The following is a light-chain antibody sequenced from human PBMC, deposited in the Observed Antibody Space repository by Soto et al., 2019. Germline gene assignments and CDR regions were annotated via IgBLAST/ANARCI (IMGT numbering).Light chain of an antibody. CDR1: SSNIGNNY. Sequence: QSVLRQPPSVSAAPGQKVTISYSGSSSNIGNNYVSWYQQLPGTAPKLLIYDNNKRPSGIPDRFSGSKSGTSATLGITGLQTGDEADYYCGTWDSSLSAGGVFGTGTKLTVL. V-gene: IGLV1-51*01. CDR2: DNN. CDR3: GTWDSSLSAGGV. J-gene: IGLJ1*01.